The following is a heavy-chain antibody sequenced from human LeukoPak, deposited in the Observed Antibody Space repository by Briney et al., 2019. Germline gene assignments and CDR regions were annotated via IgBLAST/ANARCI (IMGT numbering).Heavy chain of an antibody. V-gene: IGHV3-74*01. CDR2: INSDGSST. J-gene: IGHJ4*02. Sequence: PGGSLRLSCAASGFTFSSYWMHWVRQAPGKGLVWVSRINSDGSSTSYADSVKGRFTLSRDNAKNTLYLQMNSLRAEDTAVYYCARSIAVAGRPFDYWGQGTLVTVSS. CDR1: GFTFSSYW. CDR3: ARSIAVAGRPFDY. D-gene: IGHD6-19*01.